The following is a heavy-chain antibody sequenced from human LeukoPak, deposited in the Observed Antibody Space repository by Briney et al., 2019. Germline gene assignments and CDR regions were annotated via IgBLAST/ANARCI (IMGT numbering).Heavy chain of an antibody. Sequence: GGSLRLSCAASGFTFSRYTMSWVRQAPGEGLEWVSSISGSDGDTFHADSVKGRFTISRDNSKNTLYLQMNSLRAEDTAVYYCAKGSRLGYYGSGSYYYFDYWGQGTLVTVSS. V-gene: IGHV3-23*01. J-gene: IGHJ4*02. CDR1: GFTFSRYT. CDR2: ISGSDGDT. D-gene: IGHD3-10*01. CDR3: AKGSRLGYYGSGSYYYFDY.